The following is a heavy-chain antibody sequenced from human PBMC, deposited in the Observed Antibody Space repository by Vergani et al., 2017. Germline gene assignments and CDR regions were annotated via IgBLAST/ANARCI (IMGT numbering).Heavy chain of an antibody. Sequence: EVQLVPSGAEVKTPGASLRISCKGSGYSFTSYWISWVRQMPGKGLEWMGRIDPSDSYTNYSPSFQGHVTISADKSISTAYLQWSSLKASDTAMYYCARLGVGATTRGDAFDIWGQGTMVTVSS. CDR1: GYSFTSYW. D-gene: IGHD1-26*01. CDR3: ARLGVGATTRGDAFDI. V-gene: IGHV5-10-1*01. CDR2: IDPSDSYT. J-gene: IGHJ3*02.